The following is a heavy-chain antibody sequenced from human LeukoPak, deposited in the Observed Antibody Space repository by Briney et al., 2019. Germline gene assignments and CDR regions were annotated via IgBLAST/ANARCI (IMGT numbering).Heavy chain of an antibody. CDR3: AKDDGYSGIIYSFDY. CDR2: ISYDGSNK. V-gene: IGHV3-30*04. J-gene: IGHJ4*02. Sequence: PGGSLRLSCATSGFTFGSYAMHWVRQAPGKGLEWVAVISYDGSNKYFADSVKGRFTISRDNSKNTLYLQINSLRAEDTAVYYCAKDDGYSGIIYSFDYWGQGTLVTVSS. D-gene: IGHD1-26*01. CDR1: GFTFGSYA.